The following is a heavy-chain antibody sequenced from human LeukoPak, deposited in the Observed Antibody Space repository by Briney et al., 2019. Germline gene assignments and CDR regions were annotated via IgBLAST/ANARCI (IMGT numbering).Heavy chain of an antibody. CDR1: GGSINNYW. J-gene: IGHJ4*02. Sequence: PSGTLSLTCAVSGGSINNYWWSWVRQPPGKGLEWIGYIYYSGSTNYNPSLKSRVTISVDTSKNQFSLKLSSVTAADTAVYYCAGGSYYFDYWGQGTLVTVSS. CDR2: IYYSGST. V-gene: IGHV4-59*08. CDR3: AGGSYYFDY. D-gene: IGHD1-26*01.